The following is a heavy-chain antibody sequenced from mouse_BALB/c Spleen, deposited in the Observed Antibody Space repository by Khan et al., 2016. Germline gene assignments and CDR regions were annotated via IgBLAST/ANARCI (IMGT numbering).Heavy chain of an antibody. D-gene: IGHD1-1*01. V-gene: IGHV14-3*02. J-gene: IGHJ4*01. CDR2: IDPANGNT. CDR1: GFNIKDTY. Sequence: VQLQQSGAELVKPGASVKLSCTASGFNIKDTYMHWVKQRPEQGLEWIGRIDPANGNTKYDPKFQGKATITADTSSNTAYLQLSSLTSEDTAVYYGARANYYGSSSYAMDYWGQGTSVTVSS. CDR3: ARANYYGSSSYAMDY.